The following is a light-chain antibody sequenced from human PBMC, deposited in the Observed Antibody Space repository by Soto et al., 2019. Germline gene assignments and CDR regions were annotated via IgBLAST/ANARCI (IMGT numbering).Light chain of an antibody. J-gene: IGKJ4*01. CDR3: QHYKSSSLT. CDR1: EDIRTW. V-gene: IGKV1-5*03. CDR2: SAS. Sequence: DIQMTQSPSTLSASVGDRVTITCRASEDIRTWLAWYQQKPGKAPKLLIYSASSLETGVPSRFSGSGSGTDFTLTISSLQPDDFAAYFCQHYKSSSLTFGGGTKVDIK.